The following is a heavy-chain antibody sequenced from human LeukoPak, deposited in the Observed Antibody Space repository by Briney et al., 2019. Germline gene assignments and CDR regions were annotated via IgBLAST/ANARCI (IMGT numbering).Heavy chain of an antibody. CDR2: ISYSGST. D-gene: IGHD1-1*01. Sequence: SETLSLTCTVSGGSLSSYYWSWIRQPPGKGLEWIGYISYSGSTNFNPSLKSRVTISVDTSKNQVSLKLRSVNAADTAVYYCAREGTAGTNLNWFDPWGQGTLVTVSS. CDR3: AREGTAGTNLNWFDP. CDR1: GGSLSSYY. V-gene: IGHV4-59*01. J-gene: IGHJ5*02.